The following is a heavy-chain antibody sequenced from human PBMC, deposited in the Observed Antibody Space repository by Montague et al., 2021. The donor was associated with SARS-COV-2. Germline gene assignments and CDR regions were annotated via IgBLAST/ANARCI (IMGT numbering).Heavy chain of an antibody. CDR1: GDSISRATYY. CDR2: IYYSGST. CDR3: ARRPTGLEPAFDA. V-gene: IGHV4-39*01. J-gene: IGHJ5*02. Sequence: SETLSLTCDVSGDSISRATYYWAWLRQPPGMGLVWIGYIYYSGSTMSTLSLQSRVTMSIATSQNQFSLHLNLVTAADTAVYYCARRPTGLEPAFDAWGQGTLVIVSS. D-gene: IGHD1-1*01.